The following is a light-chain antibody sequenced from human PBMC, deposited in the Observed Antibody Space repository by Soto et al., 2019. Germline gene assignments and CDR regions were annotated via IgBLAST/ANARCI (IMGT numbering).Light chain of an antibody. J-gene: IGKJ4*01. V-gene: IGKV4-1*01. Sequence: DILMTQSPDSLAVSLGERATIDCRSIQSLLYSSNNKNYLAWYQQKPGQPPTLLIYWSSTRESGVPDRFSGSGSGTDFTLTISSLQAEDVAVYYCQQYYSTPLTFGGGTKVDIK. CDR2: WSS. CDR1: QSLLYSSNNKNY. CDR3: QQYYSTPLT.